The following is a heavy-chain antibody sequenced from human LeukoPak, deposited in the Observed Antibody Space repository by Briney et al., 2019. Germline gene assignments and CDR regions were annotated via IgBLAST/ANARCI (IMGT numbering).Heavy chain of an antibody. V-gene: IGHV4-59*01. CDR1: GGSISSYY. J-gene: IGHJ4*02. Sequence: SETLSLTCTVSGGSISSYYWSWIRQAPGKGLEWIGYIYYSGSTNYNPSLKSRVTISVDTSKNQFSLKLRSVTAADTAVYYCARAPPRGSYYRGYFDYWGQGTLVTVSS. CDR3: ARAPPRGSYYRGYFDY. D-gene: IGHD3-10*01. CDR2: IYYSGST.